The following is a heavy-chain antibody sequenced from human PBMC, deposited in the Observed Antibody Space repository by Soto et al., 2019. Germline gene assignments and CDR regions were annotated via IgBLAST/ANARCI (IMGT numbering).Heavy chain of an antibody. J-gene: IGHJ4*02. CDR2: ISYDGSNK. CDR3: AKDFISSRGFGY. CDR1: GFTFSSYG. D-gene: IGHD3-10*01. V-gene: IGHV3-30*18. Sequence: PGGSLRRSCAASGFTFSSYGMHWVRQAPGKGLEWVAVISYDGSNKYYADSVKCRFTISRDNSKNTLYLQMNSLRAEDTAVYYCAKDFISSRGFGYWGQGSLVTVSS.